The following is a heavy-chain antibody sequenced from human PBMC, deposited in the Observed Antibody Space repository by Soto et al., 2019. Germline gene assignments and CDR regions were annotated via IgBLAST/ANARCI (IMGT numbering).Heavy chain of an antibody. Sequence: PSETLSLTCTVSGGSVSGRIYYWSWIRQPPGKGLEWIGYVYYTGSTSYNPSLKSRVTISVDTSMNQFSLNLSSVTAADTAVYYCARTNWDEYYFDNWGQGTLVTVS. D-gene: IGHD7-27*01. J-gene: IGHJ4*02. CDR2: VYYTGST. CDR3: ARTNWDEYYFDN. CDR1: GGSVSGRIYY. V-gene: IGHV4-61*01.